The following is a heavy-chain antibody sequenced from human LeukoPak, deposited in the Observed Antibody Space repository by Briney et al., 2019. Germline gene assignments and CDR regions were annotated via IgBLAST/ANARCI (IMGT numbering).Heavy chain of an antibody. J-gene: IGHJ4*02. CDR2: INWDDGGI. Sequence: GGSLRLSCAASGFTFSNYWMHWVRQAPGKGLEWVSGINWDDGGIVYAQSVRGRFTISRDNAKNTMYLQMNSLRPGDTALYYCARDDHNVLTDNFDHWGQGILVTVSS. V-gene: IGHV3-9*01. D-gene: IGHD3-9*01. CDR3: ARDDHNVLTDNFDH. CDR1: GFTFSNYW.